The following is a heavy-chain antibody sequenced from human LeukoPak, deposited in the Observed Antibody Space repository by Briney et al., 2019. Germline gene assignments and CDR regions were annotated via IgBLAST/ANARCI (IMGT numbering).Heavy chain of an antibody. CDR1: GFTFSNYW. CDR3: TRGETVTRY. V-gene: IGHV3-74*01. Sequence: GGSLRLSCAASGFTFSNYWMHWVRQAPGKGLVGVSRINNDGSSTDYADSVKGRFTISRDNAKNTLYMQMNNLRAEDTAVYYCTRGETVTRYWGQGTLVTVSS. D-gene: IGHD4-17*01. J-gene: IGHJ1*01. CDR2: INNDGSST.